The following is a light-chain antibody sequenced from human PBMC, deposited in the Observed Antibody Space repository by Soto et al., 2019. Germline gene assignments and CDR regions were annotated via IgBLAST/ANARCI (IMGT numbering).Light chain of an antibody. Sequence: DIQMTQSPSTLSASVGDRVTITCRASQSISSWLAWYQQKPGKAPKLLIYKASTLESGVPSRFSGSESGTEFTLTINSLQPDDFATYYCQQYSSWWTFGQGTNVEIK. CDR3: QQYSSWWT. J-gene: IGKJ1*01. CDR2: KAS. CDR1: QSISSW. V-gene: IGKV1-5*03.